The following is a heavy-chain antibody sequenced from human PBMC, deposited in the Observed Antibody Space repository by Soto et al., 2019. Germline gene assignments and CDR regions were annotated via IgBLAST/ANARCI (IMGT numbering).Heavy chain of an antibody. CDR2: IKEDGSEK. CDR3: ARRKSAHYGMDV. D-gene: IGHD6-6*01. V-gene: IGHV3-7*03. CDR1: GFTFSRFW. J-gene: IGHJ6*02. Sequence: PGGSLRLSCVASGFTFSRFWMSWVRQAPGKGLEWVANIKEDGSEKYYADSMKGRFTISRDNGKNSLYLQMNSLRAEDTAVYYCARRKSAHYGMDVWGQGTTVTVSS.